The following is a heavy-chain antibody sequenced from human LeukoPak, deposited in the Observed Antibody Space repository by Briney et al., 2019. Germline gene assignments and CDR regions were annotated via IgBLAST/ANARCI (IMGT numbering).Heavy chain of an antibody. Sequence: TGGSLRLSCAASGFTFSSYGMHWVRQAPGKGLEWVAFVRYDGSNKYYADSVKGRFTISRDNSKNTLYLQMNSLRAEDTAVYYCAKDGEMATTAYYMDVWGKGTTVTISS. CDR1: GFTFSSYG. CDR3: AKDGEMATTAYYMDV. J-gene: IGHJ6*03. CDR2: VRYDGSNK. V-gene: IGHV3-30*02. D-gene: IGHD5-24*01.